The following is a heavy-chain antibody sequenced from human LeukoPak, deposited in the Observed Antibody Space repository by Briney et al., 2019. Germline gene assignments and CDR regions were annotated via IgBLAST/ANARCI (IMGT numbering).Heavy chain of an antibody. CDR1: GYTFTGYY. J-gene: IGHJ6*02. Sequence: KPGASVKVSCKASGYTFTGYYMHWVRQAPGQGLEWMGWINPNSGGTNYAQKFQGRVTMTRDTSISTAYMELSRLRSDDTAVYYCARDSHFLRYFDWFGTLDGTDVWGQGTTVTVSS. CDR3: ARDSHFLRYFDWFGTLDGTDV. V-gene: IGHV1-2*02. D-gene: IGHD3-9*01. CDR2: INPNSGGT.